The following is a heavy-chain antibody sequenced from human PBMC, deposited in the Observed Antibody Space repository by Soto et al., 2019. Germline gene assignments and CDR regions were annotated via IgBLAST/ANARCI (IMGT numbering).Heavy chain of an antibody. V-gene: IGHV5-51*01. J-gene: IGHJ6*02. Sequence: ESLKISCKGSGYSFTSYWIGWVRQMPGKGLEWMGIIYPGDSDTRYSPSFQGQVTISADKSISTAYLQWSSLKASDTAMYYCARQLRDYYYYYGMDVWGQGTTVTVSS. D-gene: IGHD4-17*01. CDR1: GYSFTSYW. CDR2: IYPGDSDT. CDR3: ARQLRDYYYYYGMDV.